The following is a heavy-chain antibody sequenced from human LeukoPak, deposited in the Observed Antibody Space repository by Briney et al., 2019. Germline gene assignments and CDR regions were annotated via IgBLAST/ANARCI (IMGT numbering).Heavy chain of an antibody. CDR3: ARDYSDTGSFDI. D-gene: IGHD2-21*01. CDR2: ISSASGYT. CDR1: GFTVSSNY. Sequence: GGSLRLSCAASGFTVSSNYMSWVRQAPGKGLEWVSSISSASGYTYSADSVKGRFTISRDNAKNSLYLQLNSLRAEDTAVYYCARDYSDTGSFDIWGQGTMVTVSS. V-gene: IGHV3-21*06. J-gene: IGHJ3*02.